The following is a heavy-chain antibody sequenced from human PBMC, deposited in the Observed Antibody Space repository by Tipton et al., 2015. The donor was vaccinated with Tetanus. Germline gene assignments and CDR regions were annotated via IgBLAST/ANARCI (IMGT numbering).Heavy chain of an antibody. D-gene: IGHD1-26*01. Sequence: TLSLTCNVSGASINAGGYLWTWVRQHPGKGLEWIGNIYYYTQRTSHTPSLDSRVSISVDTSKNQFSLRLNSVTAADTAVYYCARGLPREPFYLDYWGQGKQVTVSS. J-gene: IGHJ4*02. V-gene: IGHV4-31*03. CDR2: IYYYTQRT. CDR1: GASINAGGYL. CDR3: ARGLPREPFYLDY.